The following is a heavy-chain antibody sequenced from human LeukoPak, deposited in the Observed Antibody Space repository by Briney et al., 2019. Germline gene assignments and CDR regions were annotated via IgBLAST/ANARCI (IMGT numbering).Heavy chain of an antibody. Sequence: PGGSLRLSCAASGFTFSSYAMHWVRQAPGKGLEWVAVISYDGSNKYYADSVKGRFTISRDNSKNTLYLQMNSLRAEDTAVYYCAKGALYYDFWSGYLDPWGQGTLVTVSS. CDR3: AKGALYYDFWSGYLDP. D-gene: IGHD3-3*01. CDR1: GFTFSSYA. V-gene: IGHV3-30-3*01. J-gene: IGHJ5*02. CDR2: ISYDGSNK.